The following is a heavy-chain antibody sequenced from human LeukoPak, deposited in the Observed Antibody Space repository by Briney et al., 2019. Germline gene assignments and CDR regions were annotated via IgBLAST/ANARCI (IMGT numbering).Heavy chain of an antibody. CDR2: ISSSSSYI. CDR1: GFTFSSYS. D-gene: IGHD6-13*01. Sequence: GGSLRLSCAASGFTFSSYSMNWVCQAPGKGLEWVSSISSSSSYIYYADSVKGRLTISRDNAKNTLYLQLNSLRAEDTAVYYCAKDRQQLVRSYFDSWVQGTLVTVSS. CDR3: AKDRQQLVRSYFDS. V-gene: IGHV3-21*04. J-gene: IGHJ4*02.